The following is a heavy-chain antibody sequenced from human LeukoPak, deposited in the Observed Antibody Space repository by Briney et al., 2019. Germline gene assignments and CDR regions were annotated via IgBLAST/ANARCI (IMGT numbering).Heavy chain of an antibody. CDR2: IYYTGRT. CDR3: ARLYYYDASGPPL. D-gene: IGHD3-22*01. CDR1: GDYISSSNYY. J-gene: IGHJ4*02. V-gene: IGHV4-39*01. Sequence: SETLSLTCSISGDYISSSNYYWGWIRQPPEKGLEWIGNIYYTGRTYYNPSLKSRVSISIDTSKNEFSLKVRSVTAADTAVYYCARLYYYDASGPPLWGQGTLVIVSS.